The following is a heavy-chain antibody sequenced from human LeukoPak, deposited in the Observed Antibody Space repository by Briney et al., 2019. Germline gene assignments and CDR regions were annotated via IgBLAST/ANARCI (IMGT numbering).Heavy chain of an antibody. CDR1: GGSISSYY. CDR3: ARIFGAPYYYGMDV. CDR2: IYYSGST. V-gene: IGHV4-59*08. D-gene: IGHD3-3*01. J-gene: IGHJ6*02. Sequence: SETLSITCTVSGGSISSYYWSWIRQPPGKGLEWIGYIYYSGSTNYNPSLKSRVTISVDTSKNQFSLKLSSVTAADTAVYYCARIFGAPYYYGMDVWGQGTTVTVSS.